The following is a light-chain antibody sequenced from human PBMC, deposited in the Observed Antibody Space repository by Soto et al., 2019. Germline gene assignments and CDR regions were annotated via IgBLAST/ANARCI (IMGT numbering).Light chain of an antibody. CDR2: DVS. V-gene: IGLV2-14*01. CDR1: NSDVSGYNY. CDR3: SSYTSSSTLSYV. J-gene: IGLJ1*01. Sequence: QSVLTQPASVSGSPGQSITISCTGTNSDVSGYNYVSWYQQHPGKAPKLMIYDVSNRPSGVSNRFSGSKSGNTASLTISGLQAEDEADYYCSSYTSSSTLSYVFGTGTKVTVL.